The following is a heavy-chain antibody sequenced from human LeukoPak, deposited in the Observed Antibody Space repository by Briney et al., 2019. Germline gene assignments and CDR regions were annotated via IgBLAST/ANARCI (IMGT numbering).Heavy chain of an antibody. V-gene: IGHV4-59*01. CDR3: ARDSPEDV. CDR2: IYYSGST. CDR1: GGSISSYY. J-gene: IGHJ6*02. Sequence: SETLSLTCTVSGGSISSYYWSWIRQPPGKGLEWIGYIYYSGSTNYNPSLKSRVTISVDTSKNQFSLKLSSVTAADTAVYYCARDSPEDVWGQGTTVTVSS.